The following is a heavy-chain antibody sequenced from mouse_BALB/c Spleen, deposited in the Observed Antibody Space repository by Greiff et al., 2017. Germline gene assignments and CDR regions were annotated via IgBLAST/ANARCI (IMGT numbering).Heavy chain of an antibody. CDR2: IWAGGST. Sequence: VKVVESGPGLVAPSQSLSITCTVSGFSLTSYGVHWVRQPPGKGLEWLGVIWAGGSTNYNSALMSRLSISKDNSKSQVFLKMNSLQTDDTAMYYCAREYGTYWYFDVWGAGTTVTVSS. J-gene: IGHJ1*01. D-gene: IGHD2-1*01. CDR3: AREYGTYWYFDV. V-gene: IGHV2-9*02. CDR1: GFSLTSYG.